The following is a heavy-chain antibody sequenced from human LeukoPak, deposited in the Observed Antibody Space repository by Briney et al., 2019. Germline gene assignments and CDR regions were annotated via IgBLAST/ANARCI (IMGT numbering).Heavy chain of an antibody. Sequence: GGSLRLSCTASGFTFGDYAMSWVRQAPGKGLEWVANVNREGSDKNYVDSVKGRFTISRDNAKNSLYLQMNSLRVEDTAVYYCARDGVPGGRDVWGQGTTVTVS. J-gene: IGHJ6*02. CDR3: ARDGVPGGRDV. CDR1: GFTFGDYA. CDR2: VNREGSDK. V-gene: IGHV3-7*01. D-gene: IGHD3-16*01.